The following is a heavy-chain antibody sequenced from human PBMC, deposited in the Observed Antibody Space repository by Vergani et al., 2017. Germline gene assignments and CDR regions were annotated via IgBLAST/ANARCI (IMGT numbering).Heavy chain of an antibody. CDR2: IIPITTTL. D-gene: IGHD2-2*01. J-gene: IGHJ3*02. Sequence: QVQLVQSGAEVKKPGSSVKVSCKASGGTISRNAINWVRQAPGQGLEWMGRIIPITTTLHYAQKFQGRVTITADESTSTAYMELSSLRSEDTAVYYCARRPLGYCSSTSCRGQAFDIWGQGTMVTVSS. V-gene: IGHV1-69*11. CDR3: ARRPLGYCSSTSCRGQAFDI. CDR1: GGTISRNA.